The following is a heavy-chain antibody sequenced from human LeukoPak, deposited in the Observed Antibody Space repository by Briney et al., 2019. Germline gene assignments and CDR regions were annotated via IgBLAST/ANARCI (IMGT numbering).Heavy chain of an antibody. D-gene: IGHD3-9*01. V-gene: IGHV4-59*01. CDR2: IYYSGST. Sequence: PSETLSLTCTVSGGSISSYYWSWIRQPPGKGLEWIGYIYYSGSTNYNPSLKSRVTISVDTSKNQFSLKLSSVIAADTAVYYCARSVRYFDWLRDDYYYMDVWGKGTTVTISS. CDR3: ARSVRYFDWLRDDYYYMDV. CDR1: GGSISSYY. J-gene: IGHJ6*03.